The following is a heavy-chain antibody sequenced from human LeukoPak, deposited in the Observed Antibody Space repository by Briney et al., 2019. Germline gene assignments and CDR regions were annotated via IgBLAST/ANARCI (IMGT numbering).Heavy chain of an antibody. CDR3: ARQGITIFGPFDP. Sequence: PSETLSLTCTVSGGSISSSSYDWGWIRQPPGKGPEWIGSIYYSGSTYYNPSLKSRVTISVDTSKNQFSLKLSSVTAADTAVNYCARQGITIFGPFDPWGQGTLVTVSS. V-gene: IGHV4-39*01. CDR1: GGSISSSSYD. CDR2: IYYSGST. J-gene: IGHJ5*02. D-gene: IGHD3-3*01.